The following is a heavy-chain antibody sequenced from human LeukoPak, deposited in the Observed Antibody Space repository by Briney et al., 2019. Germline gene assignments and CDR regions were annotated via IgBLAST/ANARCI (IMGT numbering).Heavy chain of an antibody. CDR2: ISSSSSYI. Sequence: PGGSLRLSCAASGFIFSSYSMNWVRQAPGKGLEWVSSISSSSSYIYYADSVKGRFTISRDNAKNSLYLQMNSLRAEDTAVYYCARSGYSYGADAFDIWGQGTMVTVSS. J-gene: IGHJ3*02. CDR3: ARSGYSYGADAFDI. CDR1: GFIFSSYS. V-gene: IGHV3-21*01. D-gene: IGHD5-18*01.